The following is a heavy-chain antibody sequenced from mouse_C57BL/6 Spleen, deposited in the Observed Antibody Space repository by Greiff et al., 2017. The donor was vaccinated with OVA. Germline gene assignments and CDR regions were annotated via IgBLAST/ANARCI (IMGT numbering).Heavy chain of an antibody. V-gene: IGHV5-9-1*02. Sequence: EVQRVESGEGLVKPGGSLKLSCAASGFTFSSYAMSWVRQTPEKRLEWVAYISSGGDYIYYADTVKGRFTISRDNARNTLYLQMSSLKSEVTAMYYCTRATIVLEGTMDYWGQGTSVTVSS. J-gene: IGHJ4*01. CDR1: GFTFSSYA. CDR3: TRATIVLEGTMDY. CDR2: ISSGGDYI. D-gene: IGHD2-12*01.